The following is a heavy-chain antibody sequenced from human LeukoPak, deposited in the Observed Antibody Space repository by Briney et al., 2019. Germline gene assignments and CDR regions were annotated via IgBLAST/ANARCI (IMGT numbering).Heavy chain of an antibody. Sequence: SRSVGRTYSAYSVTGRFTISRDNSKNPLYLQMNSLRAEDTAVYYCAKDLRYSSSWSYFDYWGQGTLVTVSS. D-gene: IGHD6-13*01. J-gene: IGHJ4*02. CDR3: AKDLRYSSSWSYFDY. CDR2: SRSVGRT. V-gene: IGHV3-23*01.